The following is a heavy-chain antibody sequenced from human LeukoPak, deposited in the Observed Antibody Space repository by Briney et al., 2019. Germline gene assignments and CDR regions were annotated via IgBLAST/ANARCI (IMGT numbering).Heavy chain of an antibody. J-gene: IGHJ4*02. Sequence: SETLSLTCTVSGGSISSSSYYWGWIRQPPGKGPEWIGSIYYSGSTYYNPSLKSRVTISVDTSKNQFSLKLSSVTAADTAVYYCAREYRAVAALDYWGQGTLVTVSS. D-gene: IGHD6-19*01. CDR3: AREYRAVAALDY. CDR2: IYYSGST. CDR1: GGSISSSSYY. V-gene: IGHV4-39*01.